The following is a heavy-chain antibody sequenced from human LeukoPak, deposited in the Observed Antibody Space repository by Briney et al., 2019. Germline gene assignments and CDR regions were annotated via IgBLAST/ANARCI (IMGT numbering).Heavy chain of an antibody. J-gene: IGHJ5*02. CDR1: GYSISSGYY. Sequence: SETLSLTCAVSGYSISSGYYWGWIRQPPGQGLAWIGSIYHSGSTYYNPSLKSRVTISVDTSKNQFSLKLSSVTAADTAVYYCARTLGYCSSTSCYGWWFDPWGQGTLVTVSS. V-gene: IGHV4-38-2*01. CDR2: IYHSGST. CDR3: ARTLGYCSSTSCYGWWFDP. D-gene: IGHD2-2*01.